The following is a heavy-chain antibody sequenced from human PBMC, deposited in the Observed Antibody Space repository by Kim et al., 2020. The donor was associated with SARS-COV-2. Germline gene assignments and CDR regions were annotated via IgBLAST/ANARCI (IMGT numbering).Heavy chain of an antibody. D-gene: IGHD3-22*01. V-gene: IGHV4-61*07. J-gene: IGHJ4*02. CDR3: ARRDIRGYYSL. CDR2: T. Sequence: TNYNPSLERRLTISVDTSKNQFSLRLRSVTAADTAVYYGARRDIRGYYSLWGQGSLVTVSS.